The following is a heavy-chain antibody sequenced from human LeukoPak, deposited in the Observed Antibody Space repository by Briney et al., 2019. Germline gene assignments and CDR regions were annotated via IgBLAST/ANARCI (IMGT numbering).Heavy chain of an antibody. CDR1: GYTFTVYY. CDR2: INPNSGGT. Sequence: ASVKVSCKASGYTFTVYYMHWVRQAPGQGVEWMGWINPNSGGTNYAQKFQGRVTMTRETSISTAYMELSRLRSDDTAVYYCARVPYYYDSSGYYHLFDYWGQGTLVTVSS. D-gene: IGHD3-22*01. V-gene: IGHV1-2*02. J-gene: IGHJ4*02. CDR3: ARVPYYYDSSGYYHLFDY.